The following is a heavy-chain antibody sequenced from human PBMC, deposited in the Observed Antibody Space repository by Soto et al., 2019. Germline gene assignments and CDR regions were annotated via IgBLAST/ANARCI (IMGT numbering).Heavy chain of an antibody. V-gene: IGHV4-31*03. Sequence: QVQLQESGPGLVKPPQTLSLTCTVSGGSISSGGYYWSWIRQHPGKGLEWIGYIYYSGRTYYNTALKSRVTISVDTSKNQFCLKLSSVTAADTAVYYCARAQLTPYCSGGSCYYMDVWGKGTTVTVSS. CDR3: ARAQLTPYCSGGSCYYMDV. D-gene: IGHD2-15*01. CDR1: GGSISSGGYY. CDR2: IYYSGRT. J-gene: IGHJ6*03.